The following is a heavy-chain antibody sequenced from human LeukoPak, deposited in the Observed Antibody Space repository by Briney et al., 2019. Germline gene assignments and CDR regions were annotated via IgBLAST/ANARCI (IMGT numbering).Heavy chain of an antibody. CDR1: GFTFNNYT. D-gene: IGHD1-26*01. J-gene: IGHJ3*02. Sequence: GGSLRLSCAASGFTFNNYTMNWVRQAPGKGLEWVSSISSSYSYVYYADSVKGRFTISRDDAKNSLYLQMNSLRAEDTAVYYCARDPTSSWETAFDIWGQGTMVIVSS. CDR3: ARDPTSSWETAFDI. V-gene: IGHV3-21*01. CDR2: ISSSYSYV.